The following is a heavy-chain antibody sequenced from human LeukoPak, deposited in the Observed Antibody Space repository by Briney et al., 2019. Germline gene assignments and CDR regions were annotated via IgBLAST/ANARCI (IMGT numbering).Heavy chain of an antibody. CDR1: GFTFSNYA. Sequence: GGSLRLSCAASGFTFSNYAMHWVRQAPGKGLEWVAAVWDAGTNTHYADSVKGRVTISRDNSKNTVYLQMNSLRAEGTAVYYCTRAPIGGGGLFDFWGQGTLVTVCS. V-gene: IGHV3-33*01. D-gene: IGHD2-15*01. J-gene: IGHJ4*02. CDR3: TRAPIGGGGLFDF. CDR2: VWDAGTNT.